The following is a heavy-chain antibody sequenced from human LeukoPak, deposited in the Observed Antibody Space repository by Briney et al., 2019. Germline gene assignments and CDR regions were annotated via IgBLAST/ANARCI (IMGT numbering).Heavy chain of an antibody. CDR2: ISGSGSST. CDR3: AKDRHAPGRYCSSTSCFPFDS. D-gene: IGHD2-2*01. J-gene: IGHJ5*01. CDR1: GFTFSSYA. Sequence: PGGSLRLSCAASGFTFSSYAMSWVRQAPGKGLEWVSAISGSGSSTYYADSVKGRFTISRDNTKNTLYLQMNSLRAEDTAVYYCAKDRHAPGRYCSSTSCFPFDSWGQGTLVTVSS. V-gene: IGHV3-23*01.